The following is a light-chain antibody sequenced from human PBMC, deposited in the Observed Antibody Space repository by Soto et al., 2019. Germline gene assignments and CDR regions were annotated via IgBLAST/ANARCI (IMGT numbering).Light chain of an antibody. CDR1: QSVSSSY. J-gene: IGKJ5*01. CDR3: QHYTTSSIT. Sequence: EIVLTQSPGTLSLSPGERATLSCRASQSVSSSYLAWYQQKPGHAPRLLIYGTSSRATGIPDRFSGGGSGTDFTLTISRLEPEDCAVYYCQHYTTSSITFGQGTRLEI. V-gene: IGKV3-20*01. CDR2: GTS.